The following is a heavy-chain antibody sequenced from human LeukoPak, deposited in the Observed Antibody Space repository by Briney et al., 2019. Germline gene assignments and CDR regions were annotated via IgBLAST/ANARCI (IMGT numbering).Heavy chain of an antibody. CDR3: ARTLWFGEPTSGQWFDP. V-gene: IGHV4-30-4*01. CDR2: IYYSGST. CDR1: GGSISSGDYY. J-gene: IGHJ5*02. D-gene: IGHD3-10*01. Sequence: SETLSLTCTVSGGSISSGDYYWSWIRQPPGKGLEWIGYIYYSGSTYYNPSLKSRVTISVDTSKNQFSLKLSSVTAADTAVYYCARTLWFGEPTSGQWFDPWGQGTLVTVSS.